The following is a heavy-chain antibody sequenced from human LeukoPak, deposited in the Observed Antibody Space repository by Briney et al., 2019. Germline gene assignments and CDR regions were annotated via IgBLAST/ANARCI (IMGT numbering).Heavy chain of an antibody. CDR2: IYYSGSGST. V-gene: IGHV4-59*08. CDR1: GGSISSYY. Sequence: PSETLSLTCTVSGGSISSYYWSWIRQPPGKGLEWIGYIYYSGSGSTNYNPSLKSRVSISVDTSKNQFSLKLSSVTAADTAVYYCAKGGGQGSSGYYYFDDWGQGTLVTVSS. CDR3: AKGGGQGSSGYYYFDD. D-gene: IGHD3-22*01. J-gene: IGHJ4*02.